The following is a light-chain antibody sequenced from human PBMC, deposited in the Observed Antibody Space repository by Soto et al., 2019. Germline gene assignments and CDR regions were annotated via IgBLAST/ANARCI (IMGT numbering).Light chain of an antibody. CDR3: QRTYNAHALT. CDR1: QGISSY. CDR2: SAS. Sequence: DIQLTQSASSLSASVGDRFTITCRVSQGISSYLNWYRQKPVKVPKLLXYSASNLQSGVPSRFSGSGSGTDFTLTISSLQHEDVANHYGQRTYNAHALTFGGGTKVDIK. V-gene: IGKV1-27*01. J-gene: IGKJ4*01.